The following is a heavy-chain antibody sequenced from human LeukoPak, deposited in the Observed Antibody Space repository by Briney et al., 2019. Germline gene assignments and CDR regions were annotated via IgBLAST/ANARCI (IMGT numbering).Heavy chain of an antibody. D-gene: IGHD3-10*01. CDR2: INHRGST. V-gene: IGHV4-34*01. J-gene: IGHJ6*02. CDR1: GGSFSGYY. CDR3: ARQFPYGSGSYYRDYYYYGMDV. Sequence: PSETLSLTCAVYGGSFSGYYWSWIRQPPGKGLEWIGEINHRGSTNYNPSLKSRVTVSLDTSKNQFSLKLSSVTAADTAVYYCARQFPYGSGSYYRDYYYYGMDVWGQGTTVTVSS.